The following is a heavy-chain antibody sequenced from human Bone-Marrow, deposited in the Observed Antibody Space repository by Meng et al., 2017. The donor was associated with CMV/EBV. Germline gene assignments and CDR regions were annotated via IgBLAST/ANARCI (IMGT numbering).Heavy chain of an antibody. Sequence: GESLKISCAASGFTFSSYGMHWVRQAPGKGLEWVSAISGSGGSTYYADSVKGRFTISRDNSKNTLYLQMNSLRAEDTAVCYCATIKYYFDYWGQGTLVAASS. CDR1: GFTFSSYG. V-gene: IGHV3-23*01. CDR2: ISGSGGST. J-gene: IGHJ4*02. CDR3: ATIKYYFDY.